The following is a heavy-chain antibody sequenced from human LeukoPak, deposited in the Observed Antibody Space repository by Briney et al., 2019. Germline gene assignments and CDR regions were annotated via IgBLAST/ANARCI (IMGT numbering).Heavy chain of an antibody. CDR1: GYTFTSYY. CDR3: ARGSYSSSSIVPYYFDY. CDR2: INPSGGST. Sequence: GASVKVSCTASGYTFTSYYMHWVRQAPGQGLEWMGIINPSGGSTSYARKFQGRVTMTRDTSTSTVYMELSSLRSEDTAVYYCARGSYSSSSIVPYYFDYWGQGTLVTVSS. J-gene: IGHJ4*02. D-gene: IGHD6-6*01. V-gene: IGHV1-46*01.